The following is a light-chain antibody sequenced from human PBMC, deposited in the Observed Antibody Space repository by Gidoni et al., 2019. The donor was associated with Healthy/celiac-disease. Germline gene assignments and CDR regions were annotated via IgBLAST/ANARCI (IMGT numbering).Light chain of an antibody. V-gene: IGKV1-39*01. J-gene: IGKJ4*01. CDR1: QSISSF. CDR3: QQSYSSVLT. Sequence: DIQMTPSPSSLSASVGDRVTITCRASQSISSFLHWYQQKPGKAPNLLVYAASTLQSGVPSRFSGSGFGTDFTLTISSLQPEDFATYYCQQSYSSVLTFGGGTKVEIK. CDR2: AAS.